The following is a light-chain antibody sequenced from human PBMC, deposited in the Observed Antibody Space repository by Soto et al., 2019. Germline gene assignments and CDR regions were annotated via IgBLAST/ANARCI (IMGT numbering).Light chain of an antibody. CDR1: QSVSSN. CDR2: GAS. J-gene: IGKJ2*01. Sequence: EIVMTQSPATLSVSPGERATLSSRASQSVSSNLAWYQQKPGQAPRLLIYGASTRATGIPARFRGSGSETEFTLPISSLQPEDLAVYYCQQYNIWPPYTFGQGTKLEI. CDR3: QQYNIWPPYT. V-gene: IGKV3-15*01.